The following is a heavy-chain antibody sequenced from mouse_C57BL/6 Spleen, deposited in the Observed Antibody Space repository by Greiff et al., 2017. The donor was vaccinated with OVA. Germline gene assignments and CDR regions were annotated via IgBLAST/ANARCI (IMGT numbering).Heavy chain of an antibody. V-gene: IGHV1-69*01. J-gene: IGHJ3*01. D-gene: IGHD3-2*02. CDR1: GYTFTSYW. Sequence: QVQLQQPGAELVMPGASVKLSCKASGYTFTSYWMHWVKQRPGQGLEWIGEIDPSDSYTNYNQKFKGKSTLTVDKSSSTAYMQLSSLTSEDSAVYYCARGGGQLSLSWFAYWGQGTLDTVSA. CDR2: IDPSDSYT. CDR3: ARGGGQLSLSWFAY.